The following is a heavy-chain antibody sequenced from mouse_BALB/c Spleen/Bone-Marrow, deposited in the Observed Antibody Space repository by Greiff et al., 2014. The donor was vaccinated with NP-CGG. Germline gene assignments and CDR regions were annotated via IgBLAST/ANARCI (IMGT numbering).Heavy chain of an antibody. V-gene: IGHV1-80*01. CDR2: IYPGDGDT. CDR1: GYVFSTYW. Sequence: VQLQESGAELVRPGSSVKISCKSSGYVFSTYWINWVKQRPGQGLEWIGQIYPGDGDTDFNGKFKDKATLTADESSNTAYMQLSSLTSEDSAVYFCARGGTSVDYWGQGTTLTVSS. J-gene: IGHJ2*01. CDR3: ARGGTSVDY.